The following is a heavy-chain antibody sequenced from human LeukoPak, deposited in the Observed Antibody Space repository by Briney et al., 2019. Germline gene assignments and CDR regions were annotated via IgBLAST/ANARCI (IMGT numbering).Heavy chain of an antibody. J-gene: IGHJ3*02. CDR2: IYYSGST. V-gene: IGHV4-59*01. CDR3: ARTSGDAFDI. Sequence: SETLPLTCTVSGGSISSYYWSWIRQPPGKGLEWIGYIYYSGSTNYNPSLKSRVTISVDTSKNQFSLKLSSVTAADTAVYYCARTSGDAFDIWGQGTMVTVSS. CDR1: GGSISSYY.